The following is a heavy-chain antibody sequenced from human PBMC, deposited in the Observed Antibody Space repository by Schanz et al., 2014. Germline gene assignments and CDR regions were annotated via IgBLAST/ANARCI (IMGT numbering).Heavy chain of an antibody. CDR2: ISYDGRHK. J-gene: IGHJ4*02. CDR1: GFTFSGYG. V-gene: IGHV3-30*03. CDR3: ARGGATRFDY. D-gene: IGHD1-26*01. Sequence: QVQLVESGGGVVQPGRSLRLSCAASGFTFSGYGMHWVRQAPGKGLEWVAIISYDGRHKNYADSVKGRFTISRDNSKNTLHLQMNSLRDEDTAVYYCARGGATRFDYWGQGTLVTVSS.